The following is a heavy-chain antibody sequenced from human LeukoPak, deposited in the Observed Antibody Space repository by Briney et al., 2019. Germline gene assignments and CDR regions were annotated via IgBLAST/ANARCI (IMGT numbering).Heavy chain of an antibody. V-gene: IGHV4-59*01. CDR1: GGSISRFY. J-gene: IGHJ4*02. CDR2: IYSNGST. D-gene: IGHD4-17*01. CDR3: ARSSSGLDYGDYYFDY. Sequence: SETLSLTCSVSGGSISRFYWSWIRQSPGKGLEWIGYIYSNGSTKYNVSLKSRVTMSVDTSKGPFSLKLDSVTTADTAVYYCARSSSGLDYGDYYFDYWGQGTLVTVSS.